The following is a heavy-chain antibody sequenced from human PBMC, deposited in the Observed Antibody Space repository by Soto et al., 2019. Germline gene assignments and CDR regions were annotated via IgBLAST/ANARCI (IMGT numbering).Heavy chain of an antibody. CDR2: IYYSGST. CDR1: GGSISSGGYY. Sequence: QVQLQESGPGLVKPSQTLSLTCTVSGGSISSGGYYWSWIRQHPGKGLEWIGYIYYSGSTYYTPSLKSRVTISVATAKNKLSLKLSSVTAADTAVYYCARVGACSSTSCYREFDPWGQGTLVTVSS. D-gene: IGHD2-2*02. J-gene: IGHJ5*02. V-gene: IGHV4-31*03. CDR3: ARVGACSSTSCYREFDP.